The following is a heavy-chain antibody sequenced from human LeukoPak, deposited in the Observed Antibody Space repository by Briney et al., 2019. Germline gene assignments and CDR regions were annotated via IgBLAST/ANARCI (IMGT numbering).Heavy chain of an antibody. V-gene: IGHV1-18*01. CDR2: ISAYNGNT. D-gene: IGHD3-22*01. Sequence: EASVKVSCKASGYTFTSYGISWVRQAPGQGLEWMGWISAYNGNTNYAQKLQGRVTMTTDTSTSTAYMELRSLRSDDTAVYYCARDYYDSGGYPIDYWGQGTLVTVSS. CDR1: GYTFTSYG. J-gene: IGHJ4*02. CDR3: ARDYYDSGGYPIDY.